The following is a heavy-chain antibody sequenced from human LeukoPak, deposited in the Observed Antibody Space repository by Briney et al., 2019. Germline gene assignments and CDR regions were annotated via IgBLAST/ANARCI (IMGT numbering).Heavy chain of an antibody. CDR1: GGSISSSSYY. V-gene: IGHV4-39*01. CDR2: IYYSGST. J-gene: IGHJ4*02. D-gene: IGHD3-10*01. CDR3: ARTRGSGSYYYFDY. Sequence: MSSETLSLTCTVSGGSISSSSYYWGWIRQPPGKGLEWIGSIYYSGSTYYNPSLKSRVTISVDTSKNQFSLKLSSVTAADTAVYYWARTRGSGSYYYFDYWGQGTLVTVSS.